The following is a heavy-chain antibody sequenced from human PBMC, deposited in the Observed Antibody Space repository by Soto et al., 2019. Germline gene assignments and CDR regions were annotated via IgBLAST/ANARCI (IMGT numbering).Heavy chain of an antibody. CDR3: VRATAARQRDYSYHYYLHI. V-gene: IGHV1-46*03. CDR1: GYTFINYY. Sequence: QVQLVQSGAEVKKPGASVKVSCKASGYTFINYYIHWVRQAPGQGLEWMGVINPNGGSTVYAQKFQGRVTLTSDTSTSTVYVELSSLRSDDTAVYFCVRATAARQRDYSYHYYLHIWCKGTTVTVSS. J-gene: IGHJ6*03. D-gene: IGHD6-6*01. CDR2: INPNGGST.